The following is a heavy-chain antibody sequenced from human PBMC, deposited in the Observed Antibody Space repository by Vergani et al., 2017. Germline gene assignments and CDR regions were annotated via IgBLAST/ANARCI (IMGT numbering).Heavy chain of an antibody. CDR1: GYTFSNYY. V-gene: IGHV1-2*02. J-gene: IGHJ4*02. Sequence: QVQVVQSGAEVKKSGASVKVSCKTSGYTFSNYYMHWVRQAPGQGLEWMGWINPNSGGTNYVQKFQGRVTMTRDTFITTAYMELSRLKSDDTAVYYCATGNWNDVADHWGQGTLVTVSS. CDR2: INPNSGGT. CDR3: ATGNWNDVADH. D-gene: IGHD1-20*01.